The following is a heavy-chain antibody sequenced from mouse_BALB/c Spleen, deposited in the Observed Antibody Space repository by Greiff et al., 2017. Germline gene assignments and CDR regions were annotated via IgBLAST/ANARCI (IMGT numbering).Heavy chain of an antibody. V-gene: IGHV5-6-5*01. CDR2: ISSGGST. Sequence: EVQRVESGGGLVKPGGSLKLSCAASGFTFSSYAMSWVRQTPEKRLEWVASISSGGSTYYPDSVKGRFTISRDNARNILYLQMSSLRSEDTAMYYCARSPMYGGFAYWGQGTLVTVSA. CDR1: GFTFSSYA. CDR3: ARSPMYGGFAY. D-gene: IGHD1-1*01. J-gene: IGHJ3*01.